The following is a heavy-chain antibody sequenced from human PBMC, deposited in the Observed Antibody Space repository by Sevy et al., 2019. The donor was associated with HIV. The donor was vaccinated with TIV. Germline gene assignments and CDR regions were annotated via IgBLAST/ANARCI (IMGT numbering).Heavy chain of an antibody. D-gene: IGHD6-19*01. CDR1: GFTFSSYA. J-gene: IGHJ4*02. Sequence: GGSLRLSCAASGFTFSSYAMHWVRQAPGKGLEWVAVISYDGSNKYYADSVKGRFTISRDNSKKTRYLQMNSLRAEDTAVYYCARDERENSGSFDYWGQGTLVTVSS. CDR2: ISYDGSNK. CDR3: ARDERENSGSFDY. V-gene: IGHV3-30-3*01.